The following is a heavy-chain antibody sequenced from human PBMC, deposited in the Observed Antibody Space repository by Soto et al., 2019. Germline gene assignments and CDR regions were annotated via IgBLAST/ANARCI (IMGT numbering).Heavy chain of an antibody. D-gene: IGHD2-2*01. Sequence: QVQLQESGPGLVKPSQTLSLTCTVSGGSISSGGYYWSWIRQHPGKGLEWIGYIYYSGSTYYNLSLKSRFTISVDTSKNQFSLKLSSVTAADTAVYYCARSSTSANYFDYWGQGTLVTVSS. CDR3: ARSSTSANYFDY. CDR2: IYYSGST. CDR1: GGSISSGGYY. V-gene: IGHV4-31*03. J-gene: IGHJ4*02.